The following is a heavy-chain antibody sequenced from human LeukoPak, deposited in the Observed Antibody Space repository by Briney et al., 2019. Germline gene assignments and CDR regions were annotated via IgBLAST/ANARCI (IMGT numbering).Heavy chain of an antibody. CDR3: ARVPSIMVRGVYYHPDYYYYYMDV. CDR2: MNPNSGNT. CDR1: GYTFTSYD. D-gene: IGHD3-10*01. Sequence: EASVKVSCKASGYTFTSYDINWVRQATGQGLEWMGWMNPNSGNTGYAQKFQGRVTITRNTSISTAYMELSSLRSEDTAVYYCARVPSIMVRGVYYHPDYYYYYMDVWGKGTTVTISS. V-gene: IGHV1-8*03. J-gene: IGHJ6*03.